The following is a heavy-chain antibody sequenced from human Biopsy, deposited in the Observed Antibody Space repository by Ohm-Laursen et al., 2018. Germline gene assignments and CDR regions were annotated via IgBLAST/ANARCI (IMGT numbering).Heavy chain of an antibody. D-gene: IGHD2/OR15-2a*01. CDR2: IYYSGST. J-gene: IGHJ6*02. CDR3: ARATNSTDWPYYYFYGMDV. CDR1: GGSISSDY. V-gene: IGHV4-59*01. Sequence: TLSLTCVVSGGSISSDYWSWIRQTPGKGLEWIGYIYYSGSTNYNPSLKSRVTISVDTSKNQFSLRLNSVTAADTAVYYCARATNSTDWPYYYFYGMDVWGQGTTVTVSS.